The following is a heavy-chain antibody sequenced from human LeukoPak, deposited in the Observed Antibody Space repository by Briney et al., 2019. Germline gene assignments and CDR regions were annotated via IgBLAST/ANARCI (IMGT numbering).Heavy chain of an antibody. J-gene: IGHJ6*02. CDR3: ARTHNLDYYYYGMDV. CDR2: ISSSSNTI. Sequence: PGGSLRLSCAASGFTFSSYRMNWVRQAPGKGLEWVSYISSSSNTIYYVDSVKGRFTISRDNAKNSLFLQMNSLRAEDTAVYYCARTHNLDYYYYGMDVWGQGTTVTVSS. V-gene: IGHV3-48*04. CDR1: GFTFSSYR. D-gene: IGHD1-14*01.